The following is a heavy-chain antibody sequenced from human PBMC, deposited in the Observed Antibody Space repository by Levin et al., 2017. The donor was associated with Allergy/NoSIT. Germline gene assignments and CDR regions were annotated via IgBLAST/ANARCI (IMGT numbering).Heavy chain of an antibody. CDR1: GDSMTFYY. D-gene: IGHD3-16*01. V-gene: IGHV4-59*01. CDR3: VGAPNRDFFDF. Sequence: SETLSLTCTVSGDSMTFYYWSWIRQSPGKGLEWIGHIHYSGTSNYNPSLQSRVTMSVDMSKNQFSLKLSSVTAADTALYYCVGAPNRDFFDFWGQGTLVPVSS. J-gene: IGHJ4*02. CDR2: IHYSGTS.